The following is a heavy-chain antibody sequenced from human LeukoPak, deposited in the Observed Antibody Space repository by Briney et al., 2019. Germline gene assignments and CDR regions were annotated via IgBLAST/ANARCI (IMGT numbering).Heavy chain of an antibody. CDR2: ISWNSGSI. CDR3: AKDQTIFGVVIIPAPFDY. CDR1: GFTFDDYA. J-gene: IGHJ4*02. Sequence: GGSLRLSCAASGFTFDDYAMHWVRQAPGKGLEWVSGISWNSGSIGYADSVKGRFTISRDNAKNSLYLQMNSLRAEDTALYYCAKDQTIFGVVIIPAPFDYWGQGTLVTVSS. D-gene: IGHD3-3*01. V-gene: IGHV3-9*01.